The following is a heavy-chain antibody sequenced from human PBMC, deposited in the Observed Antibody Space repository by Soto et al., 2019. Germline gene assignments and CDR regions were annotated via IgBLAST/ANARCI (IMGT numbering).Heavy chain of an antibody. CDR1: GGSFSGYY. Sequence: SETLSLTCAVYGGSFSGYYWSWIRQPPGKGLEWIGEINHSGSTNYNPSLKSRVTISVDTSKNQFSLKLSSVTAADTAVYYCASPIGIAVAGNNYWGQGTLVTVSS. CDR3: ASPIGIAVAGNNY. J-gene: IGHJ4*02. V-gene: IGHV4-34*01. CDR2: INHSGST. D-gene: IGHD6-19*01.